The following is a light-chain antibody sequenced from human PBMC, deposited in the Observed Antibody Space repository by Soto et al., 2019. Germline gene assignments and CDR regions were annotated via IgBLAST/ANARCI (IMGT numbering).Light chain of an antibody. Sequence: EIVLTQSPYTLSLSPGERATLSCRASESVSSDLAWYHQKPGQAPRLLIYGASSRAAGIPARFSGSGSGTEFTLTINSLQSEDFAVYYCQQYNNWPRTFGEGTKVDIK. J-gene: IGKJ1*01. CDR3: QQYNNWPRT. CDR2: GAS. V-gene: IGKV3-15*01. CDR1: ESVSSD.